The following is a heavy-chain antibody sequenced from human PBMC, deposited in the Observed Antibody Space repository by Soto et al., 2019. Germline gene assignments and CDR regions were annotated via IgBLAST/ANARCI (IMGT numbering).Heavy chain of an antibody. CDR1: GLTFSHHG. CDR3: VRDHGYYTFDY. V-gene: IGHV3-7*01. Sequence: EVELVESGGTLVQPGGSLRLSCAASGLTFSHHGMGWVLQAPGKGLQWVADINQDGSKRYYLDSVKDRFTISRDNDQNSLYLQMNSLGAEDTAVYFCVRDHGYYTFDYWGQGTLVAVSS. J-gene: IGHJ4*02. D-gene: IGHD5-18*01. CDR2: INQDGSKR.